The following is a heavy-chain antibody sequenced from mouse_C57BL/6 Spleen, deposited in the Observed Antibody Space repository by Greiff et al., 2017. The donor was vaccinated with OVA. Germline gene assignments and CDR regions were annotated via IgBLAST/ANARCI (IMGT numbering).Heavy chain of an antibody. CDR3: ARVRLLDY. CDR2: INPNNGGT. Sequence: EVQLQQSGPELVKPGASVKISCKASGYTFTDYYMNWVKQSHGKSLEWIGDINPNNGGTSYNQKFKGKATLTVDKSSSTAYMELRSLTSEDSAVYYCARVRLLDYWGQGTTLTVSS. CDR1: GYTFTDYY. J-gene: IGHJ2*01. V-gene: IGHV1-26*01.